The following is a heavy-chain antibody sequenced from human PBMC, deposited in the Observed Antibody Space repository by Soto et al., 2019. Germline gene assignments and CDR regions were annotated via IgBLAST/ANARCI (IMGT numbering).Heavy chain of an antibody. V-gene: IGHV4-59*13. D-gene: IGHD3-22*01. J-gene: IGHJ6*03. CDR2: IYYSGST. Sequence: QVQLQESGPGLVKPSETLSLTCTVSGGSIGRYFWSWIRQTPGKGLQWIGHIYYSGSTDYNPSLKSRVAIPVGASKTHFSLRLNSVTAADAAVYYCATYDAPYSYQDVWGKGTTVTVSS. CDR1: GGSIGRYF. CDR3: ATYDAPYSYQDV.